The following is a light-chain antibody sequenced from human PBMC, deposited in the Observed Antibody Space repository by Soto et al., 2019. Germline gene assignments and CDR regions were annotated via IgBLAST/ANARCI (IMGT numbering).Light chain of an antibody. J-gene: IGLJ1*01. Sequence: QSVLTQPASVSGSPGQSITISCTGTNSDVGDYNYVSWYQQHPGKAPKLIIYEVSNRPSGISDRFSASKSGNTASLTISGLQAEDEADYYCSSYTNSNTRVFGTGTKFTVL. CDR2: EVS. CDR3: SSYTNSNTRV. V-gene: IGLV2-14*01. CDR1: NSDVGDYNY.